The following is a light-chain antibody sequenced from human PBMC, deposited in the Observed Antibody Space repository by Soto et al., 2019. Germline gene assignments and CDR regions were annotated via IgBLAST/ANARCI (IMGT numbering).Light chain of an antibody. J-gene: IGLJ1*01. CDR1: SSDVGGYNY. CDR2: DVT. CDR3: SSYTSDTTLYV. Sequence: QSALTQPASVSGSPGQSITISCIGTSSDVGGYNYVSWYQQHPGKAPKLMIYDVTNRPSGVSNRFSGSKSGNTASLTISGLQAEDEADYHCSSYTSDTTLYVFGTGTKVTVL. V-gene: IGLV2-14*01.